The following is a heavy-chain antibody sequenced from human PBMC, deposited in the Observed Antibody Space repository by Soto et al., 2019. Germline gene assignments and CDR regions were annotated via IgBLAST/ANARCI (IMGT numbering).Heavy chain of an antibody. D-gene: IGHD4-17*01. CDR1: GFGFNYYA. Sequence: QLLESGGGLVHPEGSLRLCCAASGFGFNYYAMTWVRQVAGNGLEWVSSVSASGANTRYADSVKGRFTISRDNSKNTLHLQMNGLIAEDSATYYCAKDYGDYPGYDGFDVWGHGTMVTVSS. CDR3: AKDYGDYPGYDGFDV. V-gene: IGHV3-23*01. CDR2: VSASGANT. J-gene: IGHJ3*01.